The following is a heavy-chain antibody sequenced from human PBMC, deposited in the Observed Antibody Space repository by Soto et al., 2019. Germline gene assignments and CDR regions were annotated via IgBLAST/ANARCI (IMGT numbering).Heavy chain of an antibody. CDR3: ATTSGGGSYTLDY. CDR2: FDPEDGET. D-gene: IGHD1-26*01. CDR1: GYTLTELS. Sequence: ASVKVSCKVSGYTLTELSIHWVRQAPGKGLEWMGGFDPEDGETIYAQKFQGRVTMTEDTSTDTAYMELSSLRSEDTAVYYCATTSGGGSYTLDYWGQGTLVTVSS. J-gene: IGHJ4*02. V-gene: IGHV1-24*01.